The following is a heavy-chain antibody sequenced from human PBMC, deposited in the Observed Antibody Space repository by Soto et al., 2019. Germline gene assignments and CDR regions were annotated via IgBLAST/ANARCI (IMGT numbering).Heavy chain of an antibody. CDR1: GYTFTTYY. J-gene: IGHJ6*02. CDR3: ARDRGRGGSYCIYFYGMDV. Sequence: QVQVVQSGAEVKKPGASVKVSCKASGYTFTTYYIHWVRQAPGQGLEWMGVINPSGGSINYAQKFQGRVTMTRGTSTSTVYMELSSLRSEDTTLYYCARDRGRGGSYCIYFYGMDVWGQGTTVTVSS. D-gene: IGHD1-26*01. CDR2: INPSGGSI. V-gene: IGHV1-46*01.